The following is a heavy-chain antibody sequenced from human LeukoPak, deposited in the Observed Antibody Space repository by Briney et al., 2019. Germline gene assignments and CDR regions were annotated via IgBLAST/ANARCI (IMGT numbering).Heavy chain of an antibody. CDR3: ARGGDWLRNFDI. D-gene: IGHD3/OR15-3a*01. CDR2: IRQNGIEK. CDR1: GFPFSSYC. J-gene: IGHJ3*02. Sequence: GGSLRLSCVASGFPFSSYCMSWVRQVPGKGLEWVANIRQNGIEKYYVGSVKGRCSISRDNTKNSLYLQINSLRVEDTAVYYCARGGDWLRNFDIWGQGTMVTVSS. V-gene: IGHV3-7*03.